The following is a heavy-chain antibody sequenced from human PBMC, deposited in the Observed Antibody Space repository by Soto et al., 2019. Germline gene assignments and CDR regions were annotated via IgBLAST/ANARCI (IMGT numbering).Heavy chain of an antibody. V-gene: IGHV2-5*02. CDR3: AHSSTLLSGDYYYGKDV. J-gene: IGHJ6*02. CDR1: GFSLSTSGVG. CDR2: IYWDDDK. D-gene: IGHD3-10*01. Sequence: QITLKESGPTLVKPTQTLTLTCTFSGFSLSTSGVGVGWIRQPPGKALEWLALIYWDDDKRYSPSLKIRLTITKDNSKIHVVITITNRDPLDTATYYCAHSSTLLSGDYYYGKDVWGQGTTVTVYS.